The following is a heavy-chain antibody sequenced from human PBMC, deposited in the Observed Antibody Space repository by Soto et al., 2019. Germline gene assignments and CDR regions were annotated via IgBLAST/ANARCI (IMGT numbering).Heavy chain of an antibody. CDR3: ARSYYYDSSGYYEGDAFDI. D-gene: IGHD3-22*01. Sequence: GGSLRLSCAASGFTFSSYGMHWVRQAPGKGLEWVAVIWYDGSNKYYADSVKGRFTISRDNSKNTLYLQMNSLRAEDTAVYYCARSYYYDSSGYYEGDAFDIWGQGTMVTVSS. CDR1: GFTFSSYG. J-gene: IGHJ3*02. V-gene: IGHV3-33*01. CDR2: IWYDGSNK.